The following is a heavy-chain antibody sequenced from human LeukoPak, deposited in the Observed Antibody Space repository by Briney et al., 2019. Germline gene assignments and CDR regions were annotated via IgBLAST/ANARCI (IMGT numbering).Heavy chain of an antibody. CDR1: GGTISSYD. V-gene: IGHV4-59*01. J-gene: IGHJ4*02. D-gene: IGHD3-16*01. CDR2: IYYSGTT. Sequence: PSETLSLTCTGSGGTISSYDWGWIRQPPGKGLEWIGYIYYSGTTNYNPSLKSLVIISVDTSKNQCSLKLTSVTAADTAVYYCARGIGDLTYWGQGTLVTVSS. CDR3: ARGIGDLTY.